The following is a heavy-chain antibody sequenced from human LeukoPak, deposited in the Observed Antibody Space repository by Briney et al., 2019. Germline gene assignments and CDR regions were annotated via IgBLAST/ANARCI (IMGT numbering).Heavy chain of an antibody. V-gene: IGHV4-34*01. D-gene: IGHD1-26*01. CDR3: ARGLRSEIVGATDEHFDY. CDR2: INHSGST. Sequence: SETLSLICAVCGGSFRGYYWSRLRQPPGKGLEWIGEINHSGSTNYNPSIKSRVTISVDTCKNQFSLKLSSVTAADTAVYYCARGLRSEIVGATDEHFDYWGKGTLVTVSS. CDR1: GGSFRGYY. J-gene: IGHJ4*02.